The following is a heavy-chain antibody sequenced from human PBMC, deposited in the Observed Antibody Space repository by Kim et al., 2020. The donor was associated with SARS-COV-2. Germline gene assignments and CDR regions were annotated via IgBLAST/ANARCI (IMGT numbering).Heavy chain of an antibody. D-gene: IGHD3-10*01. V-gene: IGHV4-39*07. J-gene: IGHJ6*02. CDR3: ARKSGRGYGSGSYYYHYDMAV. CDR1: GGSISSSNYY. CDR2: INSGGST. Sequence: SETLSLTCTVSGGSISSSNYYWGWIRQPPGKGLEWIGSINSGGSTYYNPSLKSRVTISIDTLNQFSLKLSSVTAADTAVYYCARKSGRGYGSGSYYYHYDMAVWGQVTTVTVSS.